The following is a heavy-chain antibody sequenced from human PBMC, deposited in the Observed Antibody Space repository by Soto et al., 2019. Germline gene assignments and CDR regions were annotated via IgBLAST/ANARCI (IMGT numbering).Heavy chain of an antibody. CDR2: IYYSGST. CDR1: GGSISSSSYY. D-gene: IGHD3-22*01. V-gene: IGHV4-39*01. Sequence: SETLCLTCTVAGGSISSSSYYWGWIRQPPGKGLEWIGSIYYSGSTYYNPSLKSRVTISVDTSKNQFSLKLSSVTAADTAVYYCASNRFTMIVVVPPRNFDYWGQGTLVTVSS. J-gene: IGHJ4*02. CDR3: ASNRFTMIVVVPPRNFDY.